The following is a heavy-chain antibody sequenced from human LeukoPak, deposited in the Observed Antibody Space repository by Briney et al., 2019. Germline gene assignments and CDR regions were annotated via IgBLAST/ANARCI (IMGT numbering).Heavy chain of an antibody. CDR1: GGSISSSSYY. Sequence: PSETLSLTCTVSGGSISSSSYYWSWIRQPPGKGLEWIGSIYYSGSTYYNPSLKSRVTISVDTSKNQFSLQLNSVTPEDTAVYYCARDRRGSVVTPYAFDIWGQGTMVTVSS. D-gene: IGHD4-23*01. V-gene: IGHV4-39*02. CDR2: IYYSGST. J-gene: IGHJ3*02. CDR3: ARDRRGSVVTPYAFDI.